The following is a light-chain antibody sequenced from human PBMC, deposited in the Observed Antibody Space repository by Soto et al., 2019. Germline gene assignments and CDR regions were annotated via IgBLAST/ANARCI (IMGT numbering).Light chain of an antibody. J-gene: IGKJ1*01. Sequence: DIQMTQSPSTLSASVGDRVTITCRASASISRWLAWYQQKPGKAPKLLTYKASSLDTGVPARFSGSGSGTEFTLTISSLQPDDFATYHCKNYSKYWTFGQGTKVEIK. CDR1: ASISRW. CDR3: KNYSKYWT. V-gene: IGKV1-5*03. CDR2: KAS.